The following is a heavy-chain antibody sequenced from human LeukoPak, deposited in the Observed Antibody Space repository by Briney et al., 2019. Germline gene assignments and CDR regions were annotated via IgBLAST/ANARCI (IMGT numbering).Heavy chain of an antibody. D-gene: IGHD3-16*01. CDR2: IRYDGANK. CDR3: AKDWGMFTGYANSFDY. V-gene: IGHV3-30*02. CDR1: GFTFNNYG. Sequence: GGSLSLSCAASGFTFNNYGMHWVRQAPGKGLGWVASIRYDGANKYYADSVKGRFTISRDNSKSTLYLQMNSLSAEDTALFYCAKDWGMFTGYANSFDYWGQGTLVSVSS. J-gene: IGHJ4*02.